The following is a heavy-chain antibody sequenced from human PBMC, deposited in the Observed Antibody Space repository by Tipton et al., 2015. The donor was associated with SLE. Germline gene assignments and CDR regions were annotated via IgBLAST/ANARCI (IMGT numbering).Heavy chain of an antibody. J-gene: IGHJ5*02. D-gene: IGHD3-22*01. CDR1: GGSISSYY. V-gene: IGHV4-59*12. Sequence: LRLSCTVSGGSISSYYWSWIRQPPGKGLEWIGYIYYSGSTNYNPSLKSRVTISVDTSKNQFSLRLSSVTAADTAVYYCATMVNYYDSRPDNWFDPWGQGNLVTVSS. CDR3: ATMVNYYDSRPDNWFDP. CDR2: IYYSGST.